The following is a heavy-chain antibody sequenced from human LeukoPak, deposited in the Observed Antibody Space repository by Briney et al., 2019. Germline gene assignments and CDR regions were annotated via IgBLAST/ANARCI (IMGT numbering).Heavy chain of an antibody. D-gene: IGHD1-1*01. Sequence: SETLSLTCTVSGGSISSGDYYWTWIRQPPGKGLEWIGNIYYSGSTYYNPSLKSRVAISVDTSKNQFSLRLSSVTATDTAVYYCARDGPQNWNPGEDYYYYMDVWGKGTTVTVSS. CDR3: ARDGPQNWNPGEDYYYYMDV. J-gene: IGHJ6*03. V-gene: IGHV4-30-4*08. CDR2: IYYSGST. CDR1: GGSISSGDYY.